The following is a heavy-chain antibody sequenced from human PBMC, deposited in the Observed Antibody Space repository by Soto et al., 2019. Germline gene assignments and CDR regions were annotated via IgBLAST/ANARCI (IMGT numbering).Heavy chain of an antibody. V-gene: IGHV4-59*12. CDR1: SGSISSYY. Sequence: PSETLSLTCTVSSGSISSYYWSWIRQPPGKALEWIGNIYKRGSTNYNPSLKSRVTLSLDTSKNQFSLKLTSLTAADTAVYYCARDKLEGNWFDPWGQGTLVTVSS. J-gene: IGHJ5*01. CDR2: IYKRGST. CDR3: ARDKLEGNWFDP.